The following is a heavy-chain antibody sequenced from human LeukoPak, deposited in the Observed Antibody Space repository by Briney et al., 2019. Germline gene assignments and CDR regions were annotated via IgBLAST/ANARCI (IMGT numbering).Heavy chain of an antibody. V-gene: IGHV1-69*06. D-gene: IGHD3-10*01. Sequence: GSSVKVSCKASGGTFSNYAISWVRQAPGQGLEWMGGIIPIFGTANYAQKFQGGVTITADKSTSTAYMELSSLRSEDTAVYYCARAKSELDTYYYGSGQNWFDPWGQGTLVTVSS. J-gene: IGHJ5*02. CDR1: GGTFSNYA. CDR2: IIPIFGTA. CDR3: ARAKSELDTYYYGSGQNWFDP.